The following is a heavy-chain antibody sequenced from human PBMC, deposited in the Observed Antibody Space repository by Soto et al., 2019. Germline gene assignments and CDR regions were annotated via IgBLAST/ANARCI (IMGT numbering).Heavy chain of an antibody. Sequence: QVQLVQSGAEVKKPGASVKVSCKASGYTFSSYEISWVRQAPGQGLEWMGWISPYTGHTNYAQTCLGRVSMTTGTHRSVGYMEMRSLSCDETATSYGAIRQGTINSFVAVTEDDYWGQGTRVTVSS. D-gene: IGHD3-3*02. CDR1: GYTFSSYE. CDR3: AIRQGTINSFVAVTEDDY. CDR2: ISPYTGHT. V-gene: IGHV1-18*01. J-gene: IGHJ4*02.